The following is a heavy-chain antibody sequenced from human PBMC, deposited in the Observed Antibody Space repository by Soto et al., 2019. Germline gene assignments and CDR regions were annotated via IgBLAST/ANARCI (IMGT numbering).Heavy chain of an antibody. Sequence: GGSLRLSCAASGFTFSSYWMSWVRQAPGKGLEWVANIKQDGSEKYYVDSVKGRFTISRDNAKNSLYLQMNSLGAEDTAVYYCARVGASVSTYYDFWSGYPAHLGFDYWGQGTLVTVSS. D-gene: IGHD3-3*01. V-gene: IGHV3-7*03. CDR2: IKQDGSEK. CDR1: GFTFSSYW. J-gene: IGHJ4*02. CDR3: ARVGASVSTYYDFWSGYPAHLGFDY.